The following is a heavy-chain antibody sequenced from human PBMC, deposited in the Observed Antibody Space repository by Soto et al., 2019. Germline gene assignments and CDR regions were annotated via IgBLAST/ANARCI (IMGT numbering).Heavy chain of an antibody. Sequence: QVQLQQSGPGLVKPSETLSLTCTVSGGSISTYYWSWIRQPPGKGLEWIGYIYYGGRANYNPTLESRVTISLDRSKKQFSLRLNSVTAAATAVYYCSRGGHCTDGVCPALEYWGQGTLVTVSS. CDR2: IYYGGRA. V-gene: IGHV4-59*08. D-gene: IGHD2-8*01. CDR3: SRGGHCTDGVCPALEY. J-gene: IGHJ4*02. CDR1: GGSISTYY.